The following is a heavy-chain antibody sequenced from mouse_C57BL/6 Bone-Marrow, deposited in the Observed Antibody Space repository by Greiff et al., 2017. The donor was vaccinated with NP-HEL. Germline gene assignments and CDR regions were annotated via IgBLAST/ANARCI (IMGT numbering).Heavy chain of an antibody. V-gene: IGHV2-9-1*01. CDR3: ARKFLYYYGSSPYWYFDV. D-gene: IGHD1-1*01. CDR2: IWTGGGT. CDR1: GFSLTSYA. J-gene: IGHJ1*03. Sequence: VKLVESGPGLVAPSQSLSITCTVSGFSLTSYAISWVRQPPGKGLEWLGVIWTGGGTNYNSALKSRLSISKDNSKSQVFLKMNSLQTDDTARYYCARKFLYYYGSSPYWYFDVWGTGTTVTVSS.